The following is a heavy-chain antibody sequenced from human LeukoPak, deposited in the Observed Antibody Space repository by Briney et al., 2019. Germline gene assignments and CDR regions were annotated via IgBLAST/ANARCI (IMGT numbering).Heavy chain of an antibody. J-gene: IGHJ4*02. V-gene: IGHV3-7*01. D-gene: IGHD4-17*01. CDR1: GFTFRSYW. Sequence: GGSLRLSCAASGFTFRSYWMSWVRQSPEKGLEWVANIKQDGSEKFYVDSVKGRFTISRDNAKNSLYLQMNSLRAEDTAVYYCARDRRPTTYGDGIFDYWGQGTLVTVSS. CDR2: IKQDGSEK. CDR3: ARDRRPTTYGDGIFDY.